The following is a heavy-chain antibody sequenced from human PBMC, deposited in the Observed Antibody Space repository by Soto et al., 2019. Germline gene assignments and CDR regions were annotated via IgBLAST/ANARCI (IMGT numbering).Heavy chain of an antibody. CDR3: ARNWGYIDY. CDR1: GYSFITYW. Sequence: GESLKISCKVSGYSFITYWIDWVRQMPGKGLEWMGIIYPGDSDTRYSPSFQGQVTISADKSLSTAYLQWSSLKASDTAMYYCARNWGYIDYWGQGTLVTVSS. CDR2: IYPGDSDT. J-gene: IGHJ4*02. V-gene: IGHV5-51*01. D-gene: IGHD7-27*01.